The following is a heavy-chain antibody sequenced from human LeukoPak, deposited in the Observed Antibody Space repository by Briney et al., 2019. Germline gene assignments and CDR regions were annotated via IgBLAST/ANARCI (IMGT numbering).Heavy chain of an antibody. D-gene: IGHD4-17*01. CDR1: GGSISSGDYY. V-gene: IGHV4-30-4*01. J-gene: IGHJ3*02. CDR3: AREALTTVTTGSFDI. CDR2: IYYSGST. Sequence: SETLSLTCTVSGGSISSGDYYWSWIRQPPGKGLEWIGYIYYSGSTYYNPSLKSRVTISVDTSKNRFSLKLSSVTAADTAVYYCAREALTTVTTGSFDIWGQGTMVTVSS.